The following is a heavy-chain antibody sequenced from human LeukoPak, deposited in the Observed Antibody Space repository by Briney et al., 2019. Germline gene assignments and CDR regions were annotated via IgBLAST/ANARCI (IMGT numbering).Heavy chain of an antibody. CDR3: ARLYYDSSRYPNWFDP. CDR1: GDSISSYY. CDR2: IYYSGST. V-gene: IGHV4-59*08. J-gene: IGHJ5*02. Sequence: NPSETLSLTCTVSGDSISSYYWSWIRQPPGKGLEWIGYIYYSGSTNYNPSLKSRVTISVDTSKNQFSLKLSSMTAADTAVYYCARLYYDSSRYPNWFDPWGQGTLVTVSS. D-gene: IGHD3-22*01.